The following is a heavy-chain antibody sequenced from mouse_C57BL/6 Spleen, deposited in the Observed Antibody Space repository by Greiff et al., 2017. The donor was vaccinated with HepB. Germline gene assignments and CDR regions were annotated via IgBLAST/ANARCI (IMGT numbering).Heavy chain of an antibody. CDR2: ISYDGSN. J-gene: IGHJ4*01. Sequence: EVKVEESGPGLVKPSQSLSLTCSVTGYSITSGYYWNWIRQFPGNKLEWMGYISYDGSNNYNPSLKNRISITRDTSKNQFFLKLNSVTTEDTATYYCASLYGNYRYYYAMDYWGQGTSVTVSS. CDR1: GYSITSGYY. V-gene: IGHV3-6*01. D-gene: IGHD2-1*01. CDR3: ASLYGNYRYYYAMDY.